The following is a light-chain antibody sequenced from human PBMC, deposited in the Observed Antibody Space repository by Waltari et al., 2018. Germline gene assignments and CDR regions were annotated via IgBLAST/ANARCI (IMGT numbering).Light chain of an antibody. CDR2: DGS. V-gene: IGLV2-14*03. J-gene: IGLJ1*01. CDR3: SSYTRRSPHV. Sequence: SALTQPASVSGSPGQSITISCTGTTSDIGGFAYLSWYQQHPGEAPKLILCDGSNRPPGAPARFSASKSGSTASLTISELQAEDEADYYGSSYTRRSPHVFGTGTKVIVL. CDR1: TSDIGGFAY.